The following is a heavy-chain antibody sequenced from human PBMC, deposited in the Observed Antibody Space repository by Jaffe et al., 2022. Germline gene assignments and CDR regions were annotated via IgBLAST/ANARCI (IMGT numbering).Heavy chain of an antibody. CDR2: IIPFFGRA. Sequence: QVQLVQSGADVKKPGSSVRVSCKASGGTFSNSGISWVRQAPGQGLEWMGGIIPFFGRAMYAPKFQGRVTVTTDESSNTSYMDLSSLRFDDTAVYFCARVSGSWLDPWGQGTLVTVSS. D-gene: IGHD5-12*01. V-gene: IGHV1-69*05. CDR1: GGTFSNSG. J-gene: IGHJ5*02. CDR3: ARVSGSWLDP.